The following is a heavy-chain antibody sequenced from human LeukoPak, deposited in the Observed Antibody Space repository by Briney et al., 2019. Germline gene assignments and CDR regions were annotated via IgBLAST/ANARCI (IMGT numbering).Heavy chain of an antibody. CDR2: ISWNSGSI. J-gene: IGHJ4*02. Sequence: GGSLRLSCAASGFTFDDYAMHWVRQAPGKGLEWVSGISWNSGSIGYADSVKGRFTISRDNAKNSLYLQMNSLRAEDTAVYYCARSDWFDYWGQGTLVTVSS. V-gene: IGHV3-9*01. CDR3: ARSDWFDY. CDR1: GFTFDDYA. D-gene: IGHD2-21*01.